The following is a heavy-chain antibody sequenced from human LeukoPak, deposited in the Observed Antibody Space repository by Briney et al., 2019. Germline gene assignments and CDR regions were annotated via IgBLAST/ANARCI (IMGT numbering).Heavy chain of an antibody. CDR1: GYTLTELS. J-gene: IGHJ4*02. CDR3: ATESCSSTSCYSLDY. Sequence: ASVKVSCMVSGYTLTELSMHWVRQAPGKGLEWMGGFDPEDGETIYAQKFQGRVTMTEDTPTDTAHMELSSLRSEDTAVYYCATESCSSTSCYSLDYWGQGTLVTVSS. V-gene: IGHV1-24*01. D-gene: IGHD2-2*02. CDR2: FDPEDGET.